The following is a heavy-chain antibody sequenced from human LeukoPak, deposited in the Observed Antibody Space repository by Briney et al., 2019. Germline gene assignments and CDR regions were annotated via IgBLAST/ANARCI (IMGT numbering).Heavy chain of an antibody. CDR2: ISYDGSNK. CDR1: GFTFSSYG. CDR3: ARDGPTIGLFDY. J-gene: IGHJ4*02. D-gene: IGHD1-14*01. V-gene: IGHV3-30*03. Sequence: GRSLRLSCAASGFTFSSYGMHWVRQAPGKGLEWVAVISYDGSNKYYADSVKGRFTISGDNSKNTLYLQMNSLRAEDTAVYYCARDGPTIGLFDYWGQGTLVTVSS.